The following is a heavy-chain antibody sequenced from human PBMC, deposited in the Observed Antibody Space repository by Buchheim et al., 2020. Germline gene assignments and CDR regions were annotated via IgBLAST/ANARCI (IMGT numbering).Heavy chain of an antibody. D-gene: IGHD6-13*01. Sequence: EVQLLESGGGLVQPGGSLRLSCAASGFTFSNYIMSWVRQAPGKGLEWVSAMSGVGGTTYYADSVKGRFTISRDNSKNTLTPQMNSLRAEDTAEYYCAKAVNNSWYVFDYWGQGAL. CDR3: AKAVNNSWYVFDY. CDR2: MSGVGGTT. V-gene: IGHV3-23*01. J-gene: IGHJ4*02. CDR1: GFTFSNYI.